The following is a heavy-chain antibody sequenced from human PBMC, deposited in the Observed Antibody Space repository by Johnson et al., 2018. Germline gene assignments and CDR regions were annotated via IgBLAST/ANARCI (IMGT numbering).Heavy chain of an antibody. CDR3: AREKEGSLHEYFQH. Sequence: QVRLVESGGGLVKHGGSLRLSCAASGFTFSDYYMSWIRQAPGKGLEWVAYISGSGTTIYHADPVKGRCTTSRENAKNSLYLQRNSLRAEDTAWYYCAREKEGSLHEYFQHWGQGALVTVSS. J-gene: IGHJ1*01. V-gene: IGHV3-11*01. D-gene: IGHD3-10*01. CDR1: GFTFSDYY. CDR2: ISGSGTTI.